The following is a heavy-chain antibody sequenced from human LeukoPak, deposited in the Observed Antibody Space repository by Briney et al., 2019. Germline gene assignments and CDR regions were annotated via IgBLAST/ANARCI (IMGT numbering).Heavy chain of an antibody. D-gene: IGHD4-17*01. CDR2: ISWNSGSI. Sequence: GGSLRLSCAASGFTFDDYAMHWVRQAPGKGLEWVSGISWNSGSIGYADSVKGRFTISRDNAKNSLYPQMNSLRAEDTALYYCAKGGVTTLNWFDPWGQGTLVTVSS. CDR3: AKGGVTTLNWFDP. J-gene: IGHJ5*02. CDR1: GFTFDDYA. V-gene: IGHV3-9*01.